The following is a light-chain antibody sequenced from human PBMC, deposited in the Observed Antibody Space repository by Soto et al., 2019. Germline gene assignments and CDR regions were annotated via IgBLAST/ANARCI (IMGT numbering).Light chain of an antibody. CDR1: QSISSY. CDR2: AAS. J-gene: IGKJ2*01. CDR3: QQSYSTLYT. V-gene: IGKV1-39*01. Sequence: DIQMTQSPSSLSASVGDRVTITCRASQSISSYLNWYQQKPGKAPKLLIYAASSLQSGVPSRFSGSGSGTDFTLTISSLQPEDFATYYCQQSYSTLYTFGDGTKLEIK.